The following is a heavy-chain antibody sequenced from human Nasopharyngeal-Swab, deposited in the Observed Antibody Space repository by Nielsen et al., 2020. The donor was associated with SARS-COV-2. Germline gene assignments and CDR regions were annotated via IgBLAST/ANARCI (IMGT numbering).Heavy chain of an antibody. V-gene: IGHV4-34*01. J-gene: IGHJ5*02. CDR2: INHSGST. Sequence: SETLSLTCAVYGGSFSGYYWSWVRQPPGKGLEWIGEINHSGSTNYIPSLKSRVTISVDTSKNQFSLKLTSVTAADTAVYYCVRHKLVGNNPDWFDPWGQGTLVTVSS. CDR3: VRHKLVGNNPDWFDP. D-gene: IGHD1-26*01. CDR1: GGSFSGYY.